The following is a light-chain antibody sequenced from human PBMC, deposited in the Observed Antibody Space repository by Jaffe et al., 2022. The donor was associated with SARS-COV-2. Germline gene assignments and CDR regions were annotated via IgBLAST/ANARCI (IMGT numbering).Light chain of an antibody. CDR2: GAS. CDR3: QQYGSSPPRYT. CDR1: QSVRSSY. Sequence: EIVLTQSPGTLSLSPGERATLSCRASQSVRSSYLAWYQQKPGQAPRLLIYGASSRATGIPDRFSGSGSGTDFTLTISRLEPEDFAVYYCQQYGSSPPRYTFGQGTKLEIK. V-gene: IGKV3-20*01. J-gene: IGKJ2*01.